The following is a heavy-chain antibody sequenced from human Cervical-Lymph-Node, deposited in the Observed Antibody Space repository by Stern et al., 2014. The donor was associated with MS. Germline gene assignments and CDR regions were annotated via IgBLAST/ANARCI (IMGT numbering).Heavy chain of an antibody. V-gene: IGHV4-4*02. D-gene: IGHD2/OR15-2a*01. Sequence: QVQLVESGPGLVKTSGTLSLTCAVSGGSINSSDWWSWVRQPPGKGLEWIGVIYPNGRTNHNTSLKSRCTIKVDKSKTHFSLKLRSVTAADTAVYYCARGGLYDYWGQGTLVTVSS. CDR1: GGSINSSDW. J-gene: IGHJ4*02. CDR3: ARGGLYDY. CDR2: IYPNGRT.